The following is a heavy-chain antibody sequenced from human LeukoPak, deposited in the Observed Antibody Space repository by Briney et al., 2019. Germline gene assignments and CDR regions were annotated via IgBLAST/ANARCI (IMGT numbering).Heavy chain of an antibody. CDR2: IIPIFGTA. D-gene: IGHD5-18*01. CDR1: GGTFSSYA. CDR3: ARGGRYSYGPVDY. Sequence: PVKVSCKASGGTFSSYAISWVRQAPGQGLEWMGGIIPIFGTANYAQKFQGRVTITADESTSTAYMELSSLRSEDTAVYYCARGGRYSYGPVDYWGQGTLVTVSS. J-gene: IGHJ4*02. V-gene: IGHV1-69*01.